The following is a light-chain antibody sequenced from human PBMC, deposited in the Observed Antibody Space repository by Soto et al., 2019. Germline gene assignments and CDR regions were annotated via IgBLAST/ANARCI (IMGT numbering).Light chain of an antibody. CDR1: SSNIGNNY. Sequence: QSVLTQPPSVSAAPGQRGTISCSGSSSNIGNNYVFWYQQLPGTAPKLLIYDNDTRPSGIPDRCSGSKSGPSATLGITGRQTGAEADYYCATWDRSLSVGVFGGGTKLTVL. J-gene: IGLJ2*01. V-gene: IGLV1-51*01. CDR2: DND. CDR3: ATWDRSLSVGV.